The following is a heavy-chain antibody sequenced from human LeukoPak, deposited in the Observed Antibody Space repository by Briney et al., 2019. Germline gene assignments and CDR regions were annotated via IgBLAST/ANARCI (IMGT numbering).Heavy chain of an antibody. CDR1: GFTFSSYG. CDR2: ISGSGGST. CDR3: ARDGGSYSLDY. J-gene: IGHJ4*02. D-gene: IGHD1-26*01. V-gene: IGHV3-23*01. Sequence: GGSLRLSCAASGFTFSSYGMSWVRQAPGKGLEWVSAISGSGGSTYYADSVQGRFTISRDNSKNTVFLQMNSLRGEDTAVYYCARDGGSYSLDYWGQGTLVTDSS.